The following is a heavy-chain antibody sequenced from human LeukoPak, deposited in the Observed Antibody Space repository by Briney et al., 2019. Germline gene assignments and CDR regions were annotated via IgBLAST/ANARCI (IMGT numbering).Heavy chain of an antibody. CDR1: GGSISSYY. CDR2: IYTSGST. Sequence: SETLSLTCTVSGGSISSYYWSWIRQPAGKGLEWIGRIYTSGSTNHNPSLKSRVTMSVDTSKNQFSLKLSSVTAADTAVYYCARAYCSSTSCRLDYWGQGTLVTVSS. J-gene: IGHJ4*02. CDR3: ARAYCSSTSCRLDY. V-gene: IGHV4-4*07. D-gene: IGHD2-2*01.